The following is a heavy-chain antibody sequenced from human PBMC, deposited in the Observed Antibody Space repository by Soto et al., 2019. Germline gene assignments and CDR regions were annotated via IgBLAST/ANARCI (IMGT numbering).Heavy chain of an antibody. D-gene: IGHD2-15*01. V-gene: IGHV1-3*01. Sequence: ASVNVSCKASGYTFTSYAMHWVRQAPGQRLEWMGWINAGNGNTKYSQKFQGRVTITRDTSASTAYMELSSLRSEDTAVYYCASGYCSGGSCYPYYFDYWGQGTLVTVSS. CDR2: INAGNGNT. CDR3: ASGYCSGGSCYPYYFDY. J-gene: IGHJ4*02. CDR1: GYTFTSYA.